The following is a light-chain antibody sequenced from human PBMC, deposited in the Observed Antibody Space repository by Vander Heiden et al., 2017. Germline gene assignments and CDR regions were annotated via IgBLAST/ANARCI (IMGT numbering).Light chain of an antibody. CDR3: QQYNGYFKT. CDR1: ENIVRR. V-gene: IGKV1-5*01. CDR2: DAS. J-gene: IGKJ2*01. Sequence: DIQVPQSPSTLSASVGDTVTITCRASENIVRRLAWYQQKPGKAPKLLIYDASSLERGVPSRFSGSGFGTEFTLTISSLEPDDFATYYCQQYNGYFKTFGQGTKLEIK.